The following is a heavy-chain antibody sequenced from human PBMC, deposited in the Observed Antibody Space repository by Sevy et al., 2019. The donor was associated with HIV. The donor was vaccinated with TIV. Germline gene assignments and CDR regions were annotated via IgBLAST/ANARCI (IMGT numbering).Heavy chain of an antibody. CDR1: GYTFTGYY. CDR3: ARDPEVGATRTAAFDI. D-gene: IGHD1-26*01. Sequence: ASVKVSCKASGYTFTGYYMHWVRQAPGQGLEWMGWINPNSGDTKYAQRLQGRVTMTRDTSISIAYMELSSLRSDDTAVYYCARDPEVGATRTAAFDIWGQGTMVTVSS. CDR2: INPNSGDT. J-gene: IGHJ3*02. V-gene: IGHV1-2*02.